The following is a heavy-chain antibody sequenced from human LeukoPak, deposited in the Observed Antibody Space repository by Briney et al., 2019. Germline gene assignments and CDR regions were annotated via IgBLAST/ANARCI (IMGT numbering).Heavy chain of an antibody. CDR2: INPNSGGT. V-gene: IGHV1-2*06. J-gene: IGHJ5*02. D-gene: IGHD3-16*02. Sequence: GASVKVSCKASGYTFTGYYMHWVRQAPGQGLEWMGRINPNSGGTNYAQKFQGRVTMTRDTSISTAYMELSRLRSDDTAVYYCARHPGSNPHNWFDPWGQRTLVTVSS. CDR1: GYTFTGYY. CDR3: ARHPGSNPHNWFDP.